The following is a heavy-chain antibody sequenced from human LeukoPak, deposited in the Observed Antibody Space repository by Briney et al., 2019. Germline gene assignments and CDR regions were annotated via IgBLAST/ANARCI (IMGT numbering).Heavy chain of an antibody. CDR1: GGTCSSYA. V-gene: IGHV1-69*05. CDR2: IIPIFGTA. D-gene: IGHD2-2*01. Sequence: GASVKVSCKASGGTCSSYAISWVRQAPGQGLEWMGGIIPIFGTANDAQKFQGRVTITTDESTSTAYMELSSLRSEDTAVYYCARAPGVVAPFDYWGQGTLVTVSS. CDR3: ARAPGVVAPFDY. J-gene: IGHJ4*02.